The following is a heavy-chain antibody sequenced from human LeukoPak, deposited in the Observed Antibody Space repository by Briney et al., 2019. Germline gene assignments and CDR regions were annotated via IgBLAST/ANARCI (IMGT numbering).Heavy chain of an antibody. CDR3: ARGVTTSFDY. CDR1: GYTFTSYG. Sequence: GASVKVSCKTFGYTFTSYGISWVRPAPGQGLEWMGWISTNNGNINYVQNLQGRVTMTTDTSTSTAYMELRSLKSDDTAVYYCARGVTTSFDYWGQGTLVTVSS. CDR2: ISTNNGNI. J-gene: IGHJ4*02. D-gene: IGHD4-17*01. V-gene: IGHV1-18*01.